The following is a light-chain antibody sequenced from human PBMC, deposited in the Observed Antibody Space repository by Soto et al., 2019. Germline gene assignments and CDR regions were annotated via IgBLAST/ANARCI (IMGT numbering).Light chain of an antibody. J-gene: IGKJ1*01. CDR1: QSVSSSY. CDR3: QQYGSPSGT. Sequence: EIVLTQSPGTLSLSPGERATLSCRASQSVSSSYLAWYQQKPGQAPRHLIYGVSSRATGIPDRFSGSGSGTDFTLTISILEPEDFAVYYCQQYGSPSGTLGQGTKVEIK. CDR2: GVS. V-gene: IGKV3-20*01.